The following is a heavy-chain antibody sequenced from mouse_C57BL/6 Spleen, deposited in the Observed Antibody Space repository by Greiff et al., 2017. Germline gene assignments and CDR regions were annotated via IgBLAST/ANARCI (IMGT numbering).Heavy chain of an antibody. Sequence: QVQLQQSGAELAKPGASVKLSCKASGYTFTSYWMHWVKQRPGQGLEWIGYINPSSGYTKYNQKFKDKATLTADKSSSTAYMQLSSVTYEDSALYYCASHMVTTAMDYWGQGTSVTVSS. CDR1: GYTFTSYW. D-gene: IGHD2-2*01. J-gene: IGHJ4*01. V-gene: IGHV1-7*01. CDR3: ASHMVTTAMDY. CDR2: INPSSGYT.